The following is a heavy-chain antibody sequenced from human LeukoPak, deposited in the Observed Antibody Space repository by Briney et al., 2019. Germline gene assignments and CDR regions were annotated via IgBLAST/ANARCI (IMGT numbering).Heavy chain of an antibody. CDR1: GGSISSSSYY. V-gene: IGHV4-39*07. CDR2: IYYSGST. CDR3: ARGGGERSGSYPY. J-gene: IGHJ4*02. D-gene: IGHD3-10*01. Sequence: PSETLSLTCTVSGGSISSSSYYWGWIRQPPGKGLEWIGSIYYSGSTYYNPSLKSRVTISVDTSKNQFSLKLSSVTAADTAMYYCARGGGERSGSYPYWGQGTLVTVSS.